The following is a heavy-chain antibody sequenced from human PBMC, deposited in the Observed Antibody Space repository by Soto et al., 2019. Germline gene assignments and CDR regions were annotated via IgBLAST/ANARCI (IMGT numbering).Heavy chain of an antibody. CDR3: ASLGVGDWANYYYYYGMDV. Sequence: GGSLRLSCAATGFTFSVYAMTWVRQAPGKGLEWVSAVTANGGSTYSADSVKGRFTISRDNSKNKLFLQMNSLRAEDTAVYYCASLGVGDWANYYYYYGMDVWGQVTTVTVSS. CDR1: GFTFSVYA. CDR2: VTANGGST. D-gene: IGHD2-21*02. J-gene: IGHJ6*02. V-gene: IGHV3-23*01.